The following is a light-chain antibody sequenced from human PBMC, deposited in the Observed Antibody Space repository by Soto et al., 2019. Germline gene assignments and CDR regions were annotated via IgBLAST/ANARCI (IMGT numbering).Light chain of an antibody. J-gene: IGKJ5*01. CDR1: QGISRW. CDR2: DAS. Sequence: DIQMTHSPSTLSASLGDRFTITFLASQGISRWLAWYQQRPGKAPKLLIYDASTLHSGVSSRFSGSGSGTDFTLTINRLEPEDFAVYYCQLYGISPHFGQGTRLEIK. V-gene: IGKV1-5*01. CDR3: QLYGISPH.